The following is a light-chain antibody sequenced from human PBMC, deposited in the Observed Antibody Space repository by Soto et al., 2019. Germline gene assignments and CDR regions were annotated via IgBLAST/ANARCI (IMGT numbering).Light chain of an antibody. J-gene: IGKJ2*01. Sequence: ENLLTQSPGSLSSSTGERATLCCRASQVVNINFLAWYQHKPGQAPRLLIYGASRRAAAIPDGFSGSGSGTDLPLSISRLEPEDFAVYHCQQFGSLPYTFGQGTKLEIK. CDR1: QVVNINF. V-gene: IGKV3-20*01. CDR3: QQFGSLPYT. CDR2: GAS.